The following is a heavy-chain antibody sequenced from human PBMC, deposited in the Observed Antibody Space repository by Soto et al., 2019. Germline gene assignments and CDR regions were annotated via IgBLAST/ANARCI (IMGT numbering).Heavy chain of an antibody. CDR3: ARDLVVAARPGNYYYGMDV. J-gene: IGHJ6*02. V-gene: IGHV4-34*01. CDR1: GGSFSGYY. CDR2: INHSGST. D-gene: IGHD6-6*01. Sequence: QVQLQQWGAGLLKPSETLSLTCAVYGGSFSGYYWSWIRQPPGKGLEWIGEINHSGSTNYNPSLKSRVTISVDTSKNQFSLKLSSVTAADTAVYYCARDLVVAARPGNYYYGMDVWGQGTTVTVSS.